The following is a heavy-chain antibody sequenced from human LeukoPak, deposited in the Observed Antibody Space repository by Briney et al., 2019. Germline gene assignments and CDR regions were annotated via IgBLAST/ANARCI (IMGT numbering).Heavy chain of an antibody. D-gene: IGHD3-22*01. CDR3: ARLDYDSSGPFDY. CDR1: GGSISSYY. CDR2: IYYSGST. Sequence: SETLSLTCAVSGGSISSYYWSWIRQPPGKGLEWIGYIYYSGSTNYNPSLKSRVTISVDTSKNQFSLKLSSVTAADTAVYYCARLDYDSSGPFDYWGQGTLVTVSS. V-gene: IGHV4-59*08. J-gene: IGHJ4*02.